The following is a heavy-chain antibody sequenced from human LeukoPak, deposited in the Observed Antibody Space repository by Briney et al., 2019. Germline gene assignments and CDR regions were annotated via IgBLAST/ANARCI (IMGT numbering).Heavy chain of an antibody. V-gene: IGHV3-7*04. D-gene: IGHD6-19*01. J-gene: IGHJ4*02. Sequence: GGSLRLSCAASGFSFRNYWMSWVRQAPGKGLEWVANIKEDGSEKYYVDSVKGRFTISRDNAKNSLYLQMNSLRAEDTAVYYCARDRPSGWPFDYWGQGTLVTVSS. CDR3: ARDRPSGWPFDY. CDR2: IKEDGSEK. CDR1: GFSFRNYW.